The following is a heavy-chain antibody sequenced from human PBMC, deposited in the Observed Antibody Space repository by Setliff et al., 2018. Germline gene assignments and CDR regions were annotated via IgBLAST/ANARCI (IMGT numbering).Heavy chain of an antibody. D-gene: IGHD5-12*01. CDR3: ARGRVEMATITPFDY. Sequence: SETLSLTCAVSGYSISSGYYWGWIRQPPGKGLEWIGSIYHSGSTYYNPSLKSRVTTSVDKSKNQFSLKIYSMTAADTAVYYCARGRVEMATITPFDYWGQGTLVTVSS. J-gene: IGHJ4*02. CDR1: GYSISSGYY. V-gene: IGHV4-38-2*01. CDR2: IYHSGST.